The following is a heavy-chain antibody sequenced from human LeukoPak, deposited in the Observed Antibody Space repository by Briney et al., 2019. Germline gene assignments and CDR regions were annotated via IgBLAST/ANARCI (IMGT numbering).Heavy chain of an antibody. CDR3: ARYDLVVPAAMDD. V-gene: IGHV1-2*02. Sequence: GASVKVSCKASGYTFTGYYMHWVRQAPGQGLEWMGWNNPNSGGTNYAQKFQGRVTITRDTSISTAYMELSRLRPDDTAACYCARYDLVVPAAMDDWGQGTLVTVSS. J-gene: IGHJ4*02. CDR1: GYTFTGYY. D-gene: IGHD2-2*01. CDR2: NNPNSGGT.